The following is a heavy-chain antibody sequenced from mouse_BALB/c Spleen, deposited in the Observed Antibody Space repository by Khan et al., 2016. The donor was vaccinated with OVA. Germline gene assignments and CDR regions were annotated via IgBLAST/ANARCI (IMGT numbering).Heavy chain of an antibody. CDR3: ARDYWFTY. CDR2: ISSGGST. J-gene: IGHJ3*01. CDR1: GFTFSNYA. V-gene: IGHV5-6-5*01. Sequence: EVQLVESGGGLVKPGGSLKLSCAASGFTFSNYAMSWVRQTPEKRLEWVASISSGGSTYYLDSVKGRFTISRDNDRNILYLQMSSLRSEDTAMYYCARDYWFTYWGQGTLVTVSA.